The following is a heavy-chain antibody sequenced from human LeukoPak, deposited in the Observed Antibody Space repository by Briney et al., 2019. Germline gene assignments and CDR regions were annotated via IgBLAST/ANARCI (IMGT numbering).Heavy chain of an antibody. CDR1: GFTFSDYY. V-gene: IGHV3-11*01. CDR2: ISSSGSTI. CDR3: ARDVRGVVVPAAMTLVYYYYMDV. Sequence: GGSLRLSCAASGFTFSDYYMSWIRQAPGKGLEWVSYISSSGSTIYYADSVKGRFTISRDNAKNSLYLQMNSLRAEDTAVYYCARDVRGVVVPAAMTLVYYYYMDVWGKGTTVTISS. D-gene: IGHD2-2*01. J-gene: IGHJ6*03.